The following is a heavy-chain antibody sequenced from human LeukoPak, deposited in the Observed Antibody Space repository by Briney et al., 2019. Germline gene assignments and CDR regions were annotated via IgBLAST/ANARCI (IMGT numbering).Heavy chain of an antibody. CDR3: AKDPGLIRAPF. D-gene: IGHD2-21*02. J-gene: IGHJ4*02. CDR1: GFTFSSYA. V-gene: IGHV3-23*01. Sequence: GGSLRLSCAASGFTFSSYAMSWVRQAPGKGLEWVSAISGSGGSTYYADSVKGRFTIFRDNSKNTLYLQMNSLRAEDTAVYYCAKDPGLIRAPFWGQGTLVTVSS. CDR2: ISGSGGST.